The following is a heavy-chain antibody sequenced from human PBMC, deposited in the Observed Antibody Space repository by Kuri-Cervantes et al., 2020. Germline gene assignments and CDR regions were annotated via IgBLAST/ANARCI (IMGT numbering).Heavy chain of an antibody. D-gene: IGHD3-22*01. CDR3: ARDQFDYDSSGIFDY. V-gene: IGHV1-2*02. Sequence: ASVKVSCKASGYTFTSYYMHWVRQAPGQGLEWMGWINPNSGGTNYAQKFQGRVTMTRDTSTSTVYMELSSLRSEDTAVYYCARDQFDYDSSGIFDYWGQGTLVTVSS. CDR2: INPNSGGT. CDR1: GYTFTSYY. J-gene: IGHJ4*02.